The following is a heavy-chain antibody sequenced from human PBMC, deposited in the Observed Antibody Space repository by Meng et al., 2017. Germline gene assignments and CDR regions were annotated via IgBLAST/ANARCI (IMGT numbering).Heavy chain of an antibody. CDR2: INPNSGGT. Sequence: QGQLVPVGGGVKKPGASVKVSCKASGYTFTGYYMHWVRQAPGQGLEWMGRINPNSGGTNYAQKFQGRVTMTRDTSISTAYMELSRLRSDDTAVYYCARSERYVLGFDYWGQGTLVTVSS. CDR1: GYTFTGYY. J-gene: IGHJ4*02. D-gene: IGHD3-16*01. V-gene: IGHV1-2*06. CDR3: ARSERYVLGFDY.